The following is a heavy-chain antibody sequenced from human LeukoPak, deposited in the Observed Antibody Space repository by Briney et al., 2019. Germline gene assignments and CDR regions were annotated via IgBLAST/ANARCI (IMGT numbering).Heavy chain of an antibody. V-gene: IGHV3-30-3*01. Sequence: PGGSLRLSCAASGFTFSSYAMHWVRQAPGKGLEWVAVISYDGSNKYYADSVKGRFTISRDNSKNTLYLQMNSLRAEDTAVYYCARDQLNCSGGRCRNWFDPWGQGTLVTVSS. D-gene: IGHD2-15*01. CDR2: ISYDGSNK. CDR3: ARDQLNCSGGRCRNWFDP. CDR1: GFTFSSYA. J-gene: IGHJ5*02.